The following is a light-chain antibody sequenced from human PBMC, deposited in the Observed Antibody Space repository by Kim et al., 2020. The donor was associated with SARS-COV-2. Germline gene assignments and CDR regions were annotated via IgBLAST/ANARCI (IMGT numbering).Light chain of an antibody. CDR3: QQYGSSPMYT. CDR2: GAS. V-gene: IGKV3-20*01. Sequence: SPGESATLSGRTSHNVSSRYLAWYQQKPGQAPRLLIYGASSRATCIPDRFSGSGYGTDFTLTISRLEPEDFAVYYCQQYGSSPMYTFGQGTKLEI. J-gene: IGKJ2*01. CDR1: HNVSSRY.